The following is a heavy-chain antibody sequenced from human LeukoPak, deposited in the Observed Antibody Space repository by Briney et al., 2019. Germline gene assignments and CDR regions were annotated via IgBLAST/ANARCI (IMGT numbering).Heavy chain of an antibody. CDR1: GYTFTGYY. Sequence: GASVKVSCKASGYTFTGYYMHWVRQAPQQGLEWMGWINPNSGGTNYAQKFQGRVTMTRDTSISTAYMELSRLRSDDTAVYYCARDWTRWPQQLAQYFQHWGQGTLVTVSS. D-gene: IGHD6-13*01. CDR2: INPNSGGT. V-gene: IGHV1-2*02. J-gene: IGHJ1*01. CDR3: ARDWTRWPQQLAQYFQH.